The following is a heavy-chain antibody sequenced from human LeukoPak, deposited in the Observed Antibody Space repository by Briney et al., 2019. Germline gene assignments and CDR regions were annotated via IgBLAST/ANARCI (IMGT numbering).Heavy chain of an antibody. D-gene: IGHD1-14*01. J-gene: IGHJ5*02. CDR2: ISSTGVTT. CDR1: GFTFSSYS. CDR3: ARVGNENWLDP. Sequence: GGSLRLSCAASGFTFSSYSMYWVRQAPGKGLEYVSAISSTGVTTYYANSVKGRFTISRDNSRNTLYLQMGSLRSEDMAVYYCARVGNENWLDPWGQGTLVTVSS. V-gene: IGHV3-64*01.